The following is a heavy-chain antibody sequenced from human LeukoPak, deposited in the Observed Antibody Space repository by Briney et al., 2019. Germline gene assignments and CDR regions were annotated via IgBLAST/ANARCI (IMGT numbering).Heavy chain of an antibody. D-gene: IGHD1-26*01. V-gene: IGHV3-53*01. CDR2: ISSGSST. J-gene: IGHJ4*02. CDR1: GFAVTSSY. CDR3: ARGGDMVGTTKVPFDY. Sequence: GGSLRLSCAVSGFAVTSSYMTWVRQTPGKGLEWVSIISSGSSTYYIDSVKGRFTISRDNSKNTLYLQMESLRAEDTADYYCARGGDMVGTTKVPFDYWGQGTLVTVSS.